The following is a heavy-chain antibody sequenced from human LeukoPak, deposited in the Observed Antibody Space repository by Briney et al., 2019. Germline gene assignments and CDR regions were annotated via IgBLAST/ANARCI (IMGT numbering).Heavy chain of an antibody. CDR1: GFTFSSYA. Sequence: GGSLRLSCAASGFTFSSYAMSWVRQAPGKGLEWVSAISGSGGSTYYADSVKGRFTISRDNSKNTLYLQVNSLRAEDTAVYYCAKDRTGGTAVAGTDYWGQGTLVTVSS. D-gene: IGHD6-19*01. CDR3: AKDRTGGTAVAGTDY. V-gene: IGHV3-23*01. CDR2: ISGSGGST. J-gene: IGHJ4*02.